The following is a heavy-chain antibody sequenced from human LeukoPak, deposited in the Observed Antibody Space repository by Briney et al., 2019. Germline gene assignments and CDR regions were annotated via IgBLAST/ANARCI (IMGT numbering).Heavy chain of an antibody. CDR3: ARVLGLYYDSSGYYYDY. V-gene: IGHV3-30-3*01. Sequence: PGGSLRLSCAASGFTSSSYAMHWVRQAPGKGLEWVAVISYDGSNKYYADSVKGRFTISRDNSKNTLYLQMNSLRAEDTAVYYCARVLGLYYDSSGYYYDYWGQGTLVTVSS. D-gene: IGHD3-22*01. CDR1: GFTSSSYA. J-gene: IGHJ4*02. CDR2: ISYDGSNK.